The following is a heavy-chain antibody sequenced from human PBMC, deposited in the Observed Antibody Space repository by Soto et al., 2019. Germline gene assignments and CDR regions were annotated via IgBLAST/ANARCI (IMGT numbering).Heavy chain of an antibody. CDR2: ISAYNGNT. CDR3: AIDLYSGSYSYHDAFDI. D-gene: IGHD1-26*01. CDR1: GYTFTSYG. Sequence: ASVKVSCKASGYTFTSYGISWVRQAPGQGLEWMGWISAYNGNTNYAQKLQGRVTMTTDTSTSTAYMELRSLRSDDTAVYYCAIDLYSGSYSYHDAFDIWGQGTMVTVSS. V-gene: IGHV1-18*01. J-gene: IGHJ3*02.